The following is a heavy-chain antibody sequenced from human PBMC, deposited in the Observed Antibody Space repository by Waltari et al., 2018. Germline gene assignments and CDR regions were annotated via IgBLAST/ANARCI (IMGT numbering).Heavy chain of an antibody. Sequence: EVQLVESGGGLVQPGGSLRLSFAASGFTFSSFWLGWVRQAPGKGLEWVANIKQDGSEKYYVDSVKGRFTISRDNAKNSLYLQMNSLRAEDTAVYYCARTEMATIFDYWGQGTLVTVSS. CDR3: ARTEMATIFDY. CDR2: IKQDGSEK. J-gene: IGHJ4*02. D-gene: IGHD5-12*01. CDR1: GFTFSSFW. V-gene: IGHV3-7*01.